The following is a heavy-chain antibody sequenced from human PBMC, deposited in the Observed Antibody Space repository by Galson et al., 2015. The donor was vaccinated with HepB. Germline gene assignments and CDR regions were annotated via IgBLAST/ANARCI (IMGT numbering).Heavy chain of an antibody. J-gene: IGHJ6*02. V-gene: IGHV3-7*03. CDR1: GFTFSSYW. CDR3: AREATFDLYGDYVLYYYYGMDV. Sequence: SLRLSCAASGFTFSSYWMSWVRQAPGKGLEWVANIKQDGSEKYYVDSVKGRFTISRDNAKNSLYLQMNSLRAEDTAVYYCAREATFDLYGDYVLYYYYGMDVWGQGTTVTVSS. CDR2: IKQDGSEK. D-gene: IGHD4-17*01.